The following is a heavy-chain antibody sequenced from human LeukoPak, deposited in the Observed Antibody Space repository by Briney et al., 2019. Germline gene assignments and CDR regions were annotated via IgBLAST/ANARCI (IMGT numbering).Heavy chain of an antibody. CDR1: GGSFSGYY. Sequence: SETLSLTCAVYGGSFSGYYWSWIRQPPGKGLEWIGEINHSGSTNYNPSLKSRVTISVDTSKNQFSLKLSSVTAADTAVYYCARLIRHYYDSSGYYFGLSYFDYWGQGTLVTVS. V-gene: IGHV4-34*01. D-gene: IGHD3-22*01. CDR2: INHSGST. J-gene: IGHJ4*02. CDR3: ARLIRHYYDSSGYYFGLSYFDY.